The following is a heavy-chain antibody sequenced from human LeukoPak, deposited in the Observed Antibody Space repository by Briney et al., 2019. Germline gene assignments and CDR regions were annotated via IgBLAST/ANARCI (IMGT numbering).Heavy chain of an antibody. V-gene: IGHV3-20*04. CDR2: INWNGGST. CDR3: ARSQYCDFWSGYYLGGYGMDV. D-gene: IGHD3-3*01. J-gene: IGHJ6*02. Sequence: PGGSLRLSCAASGFTFDDYGMSWVRQAPGKGLEWVSGINWNGGSTGYADSVKGRFTISRDKAKNSLYLQMNSLRAEDTALYYCARSQYCDFWSGYYLGGYGMDVWGQGTTVTVSS. CDR1: GFTFDDYG.